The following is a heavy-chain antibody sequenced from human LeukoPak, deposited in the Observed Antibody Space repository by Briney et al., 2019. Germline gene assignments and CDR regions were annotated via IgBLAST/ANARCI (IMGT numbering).Heavy chain of an antibody. Sequence: PGGSLRLSCAASGFTFSSYSMNWVRQAPGKGLEWVSSISSSSSYIYYADSVKGRFTISRDNAKNSLYLQMNSLRAEDTAVYYCARGKYCSGGSCYYPPYFDYWGQGTLVTVSS. D-gene: IGHD2-15*01. CDR2: ISSSSSYI. J-gene: IGHJ4*02. V-gene: IGHV3-21*01. CDR3: ARGKYCSGGSCYYPPYFDY. CDR1: GFTFSSYS.